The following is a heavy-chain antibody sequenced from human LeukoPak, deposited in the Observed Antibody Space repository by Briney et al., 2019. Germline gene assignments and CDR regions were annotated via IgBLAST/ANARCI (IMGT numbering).Heavy chain of an antibody. D-gene: IGHD3-22*01. CDR1: G. J-gene: IGHJ4*02. V-gene: IGHV3-23*01. CDR2: ISDSGGXT. Sequence: GXXXXRQAPGKGLEWVAGISDSGGXTNYADSVKGRFTISRDNPKNTLFLQMNSLRAEDTAVYFCAKRGVVIRVILVGFHKEAYYFDSWGQGALVTVSS. CDR3: AKRGVVIRVILVGFHKEAYYFDS.